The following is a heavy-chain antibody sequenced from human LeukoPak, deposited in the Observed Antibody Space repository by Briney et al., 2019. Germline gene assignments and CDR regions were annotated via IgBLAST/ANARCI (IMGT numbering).Heavy chain of an antibody. J-gene: IGHJ5*02. Sequence: GGSLRLSCAASGFTFSSYAMSWVRQAPGKGLEWVSAISGSGGSTYYADSVKGRFTISRDNSRNTLYLQMNSLRAEDTAVYYCAKDVELAPENWFDPWGQGTLVTVSS. CDR3: AKDVELAPENWFDP. V-gene: IGHV3-23*01. CDR1: GFTFSSYA. D-gene: IGHD1-14*01. CDR2: ISGSGGST.